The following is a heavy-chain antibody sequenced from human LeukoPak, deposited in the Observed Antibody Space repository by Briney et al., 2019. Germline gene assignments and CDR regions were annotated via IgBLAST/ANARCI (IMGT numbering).Heavy chain of an antibody. V-gene: IGHV1-18*01. CDR1: GYTFTSYG. D-gene: IGHD5-18*01. CDR2: ISAYNGNT. Sequence: PSASVKVSCKASGYTFTSYGISWVRQAPGQGLEWMGWISAYNGNTNYAQKLQGRVTMTTDTSTSTAYMELRSLRSDDTAVYYCARDRIQLWLQYLGYYYGMDVWGQGTTVTVSS. J-gene: IGHJ6*02. CDR3: ARDRIQLWLQYLGYYYGMDV.